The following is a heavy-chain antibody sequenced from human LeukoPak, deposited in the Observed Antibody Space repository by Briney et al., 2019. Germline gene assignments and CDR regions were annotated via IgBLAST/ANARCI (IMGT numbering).Heavy chain of an antibody. CDR2: ISSSSSYI. Sequence: GGSLRLSCAASGFTFSSYSMNWVRQAPGKGLEWVSSISSSSSYIYYADSVKGRFTISRDNAKNSLYLQMNSLRAEDTAVYYCARRSDDFWSTYSPFDYWGQGTLVAVSS. J-gene: IGHJ4*02. D-gene: IGHD3-3*01. V-gene: IGHV3-21*01. CDR3: ARRSDDFWSTYSPFDY. CDR1: GFTFSSYS.